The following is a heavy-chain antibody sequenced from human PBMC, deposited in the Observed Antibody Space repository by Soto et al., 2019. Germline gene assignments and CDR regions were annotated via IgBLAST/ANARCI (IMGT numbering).Heavy chain of an antibody. V-gene: IGHV3-9*01. CDR1: GFTFDDYA. Sequence: GVSLRLSCAASGFTFDDYAMHWVRQAPGKGLEWVSGISWNSGSIGYADSVKGRFTISRDNAKNSLYLQMNSLRAEDTALYYCAKDISHDFWHWFDPWGQGTLVTVSS. J-gene: IGHJ5*02. D-gene: IGHD3-3*01. CDR2: ISWNSGSI. CDR3: AKDISHDFWHWFDP.